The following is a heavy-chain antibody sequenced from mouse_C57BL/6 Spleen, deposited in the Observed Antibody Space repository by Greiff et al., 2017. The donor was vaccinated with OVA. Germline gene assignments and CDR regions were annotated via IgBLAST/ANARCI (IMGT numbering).Heavy chain of an antibody. CDR1: GYTFTDYY. CDR2: INPNNGGT. D-gene: IGHD1-1*01. Sequence: VQLQQSGPELVKPGASVKISCKASGYTFTDYYMNWVKQSHGKSLEWIGDINPNNGGTSYNQKFKGKATLTVDKSSSTAYMQLSSLTSEDSAVYYCAREDYGSSYYFDYWGQGTTLTVSS. J-gene: IGHJ2*01. CDR3: AREDYGSSYYFDY. V-gene: IGHV1-26*01.